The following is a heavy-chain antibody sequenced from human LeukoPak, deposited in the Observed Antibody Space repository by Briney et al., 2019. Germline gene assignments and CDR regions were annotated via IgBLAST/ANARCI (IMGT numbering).Heavy chain of an antibody. CDR1: GFTLSSYW. CDR3: AREGLGAAAGTFDY. J-gene: IGHJ4*02. Sequence: GGSLRFSCAASGFTLSSYWMHWVRQVPGKELAWVSTLSGSGDSADYADSVKGRFTISRDNSKNTLSLQMSSLRAEDTAVYYCAREGLGAAAGTFDYWGQGTLVTVSS. CDR2: LSGSGDSA. V-gene: IGHV3-23*01. D-gene: IGHD6-13*01.